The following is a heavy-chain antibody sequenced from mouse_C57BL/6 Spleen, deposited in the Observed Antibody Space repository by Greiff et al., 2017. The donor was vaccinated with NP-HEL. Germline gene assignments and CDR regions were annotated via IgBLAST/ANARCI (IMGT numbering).Heavy chain of an antibody. V-gene: IGHV1-69*01. CDR3: ARTRGYDYDGGGDY. J-gene: IGHJ2*01. D-gene: IGHD2-4*01. Sequence: QVQLQQPGAELVMPGASVKLSCKASGYTFTSYWMHWVKQRPGQGLEWIGEIDPSASYTNYNQKFKGKSTLTVDKSSSTAYMQLSSLTSEDSAVYYCARTRGYDYDGGGDYWGQGTTLTVSS. CDR1: GYTFTSYW. CDR2: IDPSASYT.